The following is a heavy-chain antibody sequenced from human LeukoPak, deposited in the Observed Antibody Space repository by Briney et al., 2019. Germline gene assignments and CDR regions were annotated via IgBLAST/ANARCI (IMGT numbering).Heavy chain of an antibody. CDR1: GITFGSFA. CDR2: ISDTGSST. Sequence: GGSLRLSCAASGITFGSFAMTWVRQAPGKGLEWVSAISDTGSSTYYADSVEGRFTISRDNSKNTLYLQMNSLRAEDTAVFYCAKAYFDWSPNNPYFFDYWGQGTLVTVSS. D-gene: IGHD3-9*01. CDR3: AKAYFDWSPNNPYFFDY. V-gene: IGHV3-23*01. J-gene: IGHJ4*02.